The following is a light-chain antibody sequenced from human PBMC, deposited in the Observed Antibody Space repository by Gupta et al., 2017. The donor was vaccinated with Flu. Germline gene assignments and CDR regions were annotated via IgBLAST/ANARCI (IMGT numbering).Light chain of an antibody. Sequence: EIVLTQSPDILSLSPGETATLSCRASQSVSSRFLAWYQKKPGQAPRLLMYGASRRATAIPDRFSGTGSETDFTLTINRLEPEDFAVYYCQQYGTSPPVTFGQGTRLEIK. J-gene: IGKJ5*01. CDR3: QQYGTSPPVT. CDR2: GAS. V-gene: IGKV3-20*01. CDR1: QSVSSRF.